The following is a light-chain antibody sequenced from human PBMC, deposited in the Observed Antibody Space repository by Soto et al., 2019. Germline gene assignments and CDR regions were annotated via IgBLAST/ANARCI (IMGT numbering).Light chain of an antibody. CDR1: QSLSSRN. CDR2: GAS. CDR3: QQYGNFPYT. V-gene: IGKV3-20*01. J-gene: IGKJ2*01. Sequence: ELVLTQSPGTLSLSPGERATLSCRASQSLSSRNLAWYQQKPGQAPRPLIYGASSRATGVPDRVSGSGSGTDFTLTINRLEPEDFAVYYCQQYGNFPYTFGQGTKLEIK.